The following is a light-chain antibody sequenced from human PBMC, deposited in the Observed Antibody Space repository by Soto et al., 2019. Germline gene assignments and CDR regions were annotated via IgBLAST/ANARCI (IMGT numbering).Light chain of an antibody. CDR3: QQSESLPLT. J-gene: IGKJ4*01. CDR2: STS. CDR1: QGITSW. Sequence: DIQMTQSPSSVSASVGDRVTLTCRASQGITSWLAWYQQKPGTAHKLLIYSTSNLQSGVPSRFSGSGSGTDFTLTITSLQPEDFATYFCQQSESLPLTFGGGTKVEIK. V-gene: IGKV1D-12*01.